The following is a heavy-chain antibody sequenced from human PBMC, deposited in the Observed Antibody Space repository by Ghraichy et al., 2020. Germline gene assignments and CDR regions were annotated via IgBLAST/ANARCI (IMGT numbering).Heavy chain of an antibody. CDR3: ARGQMQEYYYDRSADY. V-gene: IGHV1-8*01. D-gene: IGHD3-22*01. Sequence: ASVKVSCKASGYTFTSYDINWVRQATGQGLEWMGWMNPNSGNTGYAQKFQGRVTMTRNTSISTAYMELSSLRSEDTAVYYCARGQMQEYYYDRSADYWGQGTLVTVSS. CDR1: GYTFTSYD. CDR2: MNPNSGNT. J-gene: IGHJ4*02.